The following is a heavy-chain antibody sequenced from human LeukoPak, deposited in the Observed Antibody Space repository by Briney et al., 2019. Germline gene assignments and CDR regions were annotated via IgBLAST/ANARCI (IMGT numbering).Heavy chain of an antibody. J-gene: IGHJ4*02. D-gene: IGHD4-23*01. V-gene: IGHV3-21*01. CDR1: GFTFSSYS. Sequence: PGGSLRLSCAASGFTFSSYSMNWVRQAPGKGLEWVSSISSSSSYIYYADSVKGRFTISRDNAKNSLYLQMNSLRAEDTAVYYCARDNYGDNEYYFDYWGQGTLVTVSS. CDR2: ISSSSSYI. CDR3: ARDNYGDNEYYFDY.